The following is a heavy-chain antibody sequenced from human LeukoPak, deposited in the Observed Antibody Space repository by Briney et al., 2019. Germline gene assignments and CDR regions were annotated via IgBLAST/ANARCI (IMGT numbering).Heavy chain of an antibody. V-gene: IGHV3-21*01. CDR1: EFTFSSYN. Sequence: GSLRLSCAASEFTFSSYNMNWVRQAPGKGLEWVSSISSSGSYIYYADSVKGRFTISRDNAKNSLYLQMNSLRAEDTAVYYCAREIFWSGYYSNLHFDYWGQGTLVTVSS. CDR3: AREIFWSGYYSNLHFDY. D-gene: IGHD3-3*01. J-gene: IGHJ4*02. CDR2: ISSSGSYI.